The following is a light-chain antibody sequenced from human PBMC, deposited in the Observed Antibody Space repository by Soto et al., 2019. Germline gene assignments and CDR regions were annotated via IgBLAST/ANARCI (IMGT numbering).Light chain of an antibody. CDR3: SSYTSHSLV. V-gene: IGLV2-14*01. J-gene: IGLJ1*01. CDR2: EVY. Sequence: QSALTQPASVSGSPGQSVTISCTGTYSEVGGYNYVSWYQQHPGKAPKLMIYEVYNRPSGVANRFSGSKAGNTASLTISGLQAEDEAYYYCSSYTSHSLVFGTGTKVTVL. CDR1: YSEVGGYNY.